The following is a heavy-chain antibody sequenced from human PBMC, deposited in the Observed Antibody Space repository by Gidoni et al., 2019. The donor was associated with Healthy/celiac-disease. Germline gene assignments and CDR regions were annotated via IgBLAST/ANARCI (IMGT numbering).Heavy chain of an antibody. D-gene: IGHD3-10*01. CDR2: ISSSSSYI. V-gene: IGHV3-21*01. Sequence: EVQLVESGGGLVKPGGSLRLSCAASGFTFSSHSMNWVRQAPGKRLEWVSSISSSSSYIYYADSVKGRFTISRDNAKNSLYLQMNSLRAEDTAVYYCARVGGSGSYPSKSDYWGQGTLVTVSS. J-gene: IGHJ4*01. CDR3: ARVGGSGSYPSKSDY. CDR1: GFTFSSHS.